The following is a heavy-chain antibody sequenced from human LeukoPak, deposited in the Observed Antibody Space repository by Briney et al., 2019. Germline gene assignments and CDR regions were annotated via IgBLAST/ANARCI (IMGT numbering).Heavy chain of an antibody. V-gene: IGHV3-11*04. D-gene: IGHD4-23*01. J-gene: IGHJ3*02. Sequence: GGSLRLSCAASGFTFSDYYMSWIRQAPGKGLEWVSYISSSGSTIYYADSVKGRFTISRDNAKNSLYLQMNSLRAEDTAVYYCARLLTNYGGNFEPPAFDIWGQGTMVTVSS. CDR3: ARLLTNYGGNFEPPAFDI. CDR2: ISSSGSTI. CDR1: GFTFSDYY.